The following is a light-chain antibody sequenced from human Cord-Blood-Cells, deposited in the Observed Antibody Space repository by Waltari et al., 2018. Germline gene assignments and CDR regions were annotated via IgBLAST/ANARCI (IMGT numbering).Light chain of an antibody. CDR1: QSVSSY. CDR2: DAS. Sequence: EIVLTQSPATLSLSPGERATLSCRASQSVSSYLAWYQQKPGQAPRLLIYDASSRATGIPASFSGSGSGTDFTFTISSLEPEDFAVYCCQQSSNWPLTFGPGTKVDIK. CDR3: QQSSNWPLT. V-gene: IGKV3-11*01. J-gene: IGKJ3*01.